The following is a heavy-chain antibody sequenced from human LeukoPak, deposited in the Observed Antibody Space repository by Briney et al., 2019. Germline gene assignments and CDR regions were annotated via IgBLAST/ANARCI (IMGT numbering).Heavy chain of an antibody. J-gene: IGHJ4*02. V-gene: IGHV1-18*01. CDR1: GYTFTSYG. CDR2: ISAYNGNT. CDR3: ARISLTNCSSTSCYVLMDY. D-gene: IGHD2-2*01. Sequence: ASVKVSCKASGYTFTSYGISWVRQAPGQGLEWMGWISAYNGNTNYAQKLQGRVTMTTDTSTSTAYMELRSLRSDDTAVYYCARISLTNCSSTSCYVLMDYWGQGTLVTVSS.